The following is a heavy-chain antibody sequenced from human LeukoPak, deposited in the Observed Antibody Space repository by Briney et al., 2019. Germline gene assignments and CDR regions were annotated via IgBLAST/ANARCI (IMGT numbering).Heavy chain of an antibody. CDR2: MSSGSRYI. Sequence: GGSLRLSCTASGFTFSSYAMTWVRQAPGKGLERISSMSSGSRYIYYADSVRGRFTISRDNAKNSLYLIMNSLRAEDTAIYYCARDRPTGASRVFVVQWGQGTPVTVSS. CDR1: GFTFSSYA. V-gene: IGHV3-21*06. J-gene: IGHJ4*02. CDR3: ARDRPTGASRVFVVQ. D-gene: IGHD3-3*01.